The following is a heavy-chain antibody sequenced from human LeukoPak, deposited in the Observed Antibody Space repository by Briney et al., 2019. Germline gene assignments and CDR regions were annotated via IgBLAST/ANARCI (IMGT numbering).Heavy chain of an antibody. V-gene: IGHV1-2*02. CDR3: ARVYGYSGSYLGY. J-gene: IGHJ4*02. CDR1: GYTFTGYY. Sequence: ASVKVSCKASGYTFTGYYMHWVRQAPGQELEWMGWINPNSGGTNYAQKFQGRVTMTRDTSISTAYMELSRLRSDDTAVYYCARVYGYSGSYLGYWGQGTLVTVSS. D-gene: IGHD1-26*01. CDR2: INPNSGGT.